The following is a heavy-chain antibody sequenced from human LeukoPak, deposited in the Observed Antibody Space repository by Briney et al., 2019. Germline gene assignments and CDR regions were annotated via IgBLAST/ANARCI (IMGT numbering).Heavy chain of an antibody. Sequence: ASVKVSCKASGGTFSSYAISWVRQAPGQGLEWMGGIIPIFGTASYAQKFQGRVTITTDESTSTAYMELSSLRSEDTAVYYCARSGRMATITYYFDYWGQGTLVTVSS. CDR2: IIPIFGTA. CDR1: GGTFSSYA. V-gene: IGHV1-69*05. CDR3: ARSGRMATITYYFDY. D-gene: IGHD5-24*01. J-gene: IGHJ4*02.